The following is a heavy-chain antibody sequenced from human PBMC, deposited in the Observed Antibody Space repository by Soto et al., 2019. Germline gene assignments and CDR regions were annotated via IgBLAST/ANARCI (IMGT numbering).Heavy chain of an antibody. V-gene: IGHV3-21*01. CDR1: GFTFSSYS. Sequence: GGSLRLSCAASGFTFSSYSMNWVRQAPGKGLEWVSSISSSSSYIYYADSVKGRFTISRDNAKNSLYLQMNSLRAEDTAVYYCAREEGRARRIAVAGPYFDYWGQGTLVTVSS. J-gene: IGHJ4*02. CDR2: ISSSSSYI. D-gene: IGHD6-19*01. CDR3: AREEGRARRIAVAGPYFDY.